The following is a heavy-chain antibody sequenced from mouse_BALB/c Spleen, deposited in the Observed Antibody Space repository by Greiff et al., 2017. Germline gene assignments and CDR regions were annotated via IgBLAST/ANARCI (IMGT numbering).Heavy chain of an antibody. J-gene: IGHJ4*01. D-gene: IGHD2-5*01. CDR2: IYPGNSDT. CDR1: GYTFTSYW. CDR3: TRRDFSNVYAMDY. V-gene: IGHV1-5*01. Sequence: EVKLQESGTVLARPGASVKMSCKASGYTFTSYWMHWVKQRPGQGLEWIGAIYPGNSDTSYNQKFKGKAKLTAVTSTSTAYMELSSLTNEDSAVYYCTRRDFSNVYAMDYWGQGTSVTVSS.